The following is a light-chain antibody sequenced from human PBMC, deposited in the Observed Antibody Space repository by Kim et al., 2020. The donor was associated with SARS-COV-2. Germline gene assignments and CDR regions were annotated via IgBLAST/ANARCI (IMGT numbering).Light chain of an antibody. J-gene: IGKJ4*01. CDR3: LQHNRYPLT. CDR2: AAS. CDR1: QGISTY. V-gene: IGKV1-17*03. Sequence: ASVGDRVTISCRASQGISTYLTWVQEKTGKAPKRLIHAASNLQSGVPSRFSGSGSGTEFTLTISSLEPEDFATYYCLQHNRYPLTFGGGTKVDIK.